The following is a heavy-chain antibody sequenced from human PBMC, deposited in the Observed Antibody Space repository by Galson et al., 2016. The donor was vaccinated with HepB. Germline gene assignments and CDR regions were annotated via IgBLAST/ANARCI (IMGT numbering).Heavy chain of an antibody. J-gene: IGHJ4*02. Sequence: SVKVSCKASGYIFTSYLIHWVRQAPGQGAEWMGRISPDDDFTTSAQSFQGRLTISRDTSTSTVYMELGSLRSEDTAVYYCARELGGSYYFDYWGQGTLVTVSS. CDR1: GYIFTSYL. CDR3: ARELGGSYYFDY. V-gene: IGHV1-46*01. D-gene: IGHD1-26*01. CDR2: ISPDDDFT.